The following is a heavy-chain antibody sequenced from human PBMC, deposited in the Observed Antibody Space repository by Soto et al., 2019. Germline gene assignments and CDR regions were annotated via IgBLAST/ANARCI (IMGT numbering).Heavy chain of an antibody. CDR3: ARDQYYDYIWGSYRAQPYY. CDR2: ISSSSSTI. Sequence: EVQLVESGGGLVQPGGSLRLSCAASGFTFSSYSMNWVRQAPGKGLEWVSYISSSSSTIYYADSVKGRFTISSDNATNPLDLQMHSLRAEDTAVYYCARDQYYDYIWGSYRAQPYYWGQGTLVTVSA. CDR1: GFTFSSYS. D-gene: IGHD3-16*02. V-gene: IGHV3-48*01. J-gene: IGHJ4*02.